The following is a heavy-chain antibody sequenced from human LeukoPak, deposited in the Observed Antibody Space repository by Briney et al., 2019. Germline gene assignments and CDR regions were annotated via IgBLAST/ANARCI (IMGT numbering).Heavy chain of an antibody. CDR1: GFTFSSYS. CDR3: ARVGYCSSTSCRSQK. CDR2: ISSSSSTI. V-gene: IGHV3-48*01. J-gene: IGHJ4*02. D-gene: IGHD2-2*01. Sequence: SGGSLRLSCAASGFTFSSYSMNWVRQAPGKGLEWVSYISSSSSTIYYADSVKGRFTISRDNAKSSLYLQMNSLRAEDTAVYYCARVGYCSSTSCRSQKWGQGTLVTVSS.